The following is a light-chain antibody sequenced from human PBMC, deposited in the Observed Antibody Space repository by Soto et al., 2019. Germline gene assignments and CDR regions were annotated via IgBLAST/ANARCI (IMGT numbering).Light chain of an antibody. CDR1: SSDVGGYNY. J-gene: IGLJ1*01. CDR2: DVS. Sequence: QSVLTQPVPVSGSPGQSITISRPRTSSDVGGYNYVSWYQQHPGKAPKPMIYDVSNRPSGVSNRFSGSKSGNTASLTISGLQAVDQGDYYCSSYTSRCTLWVFGPGTEVTLL. CDR3: SSYTSRCTLWV. V-gene: IGLV2-14*01.